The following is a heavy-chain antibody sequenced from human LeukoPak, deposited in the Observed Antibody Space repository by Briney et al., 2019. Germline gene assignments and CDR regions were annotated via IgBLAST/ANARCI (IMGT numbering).Heavy chain of an antibody. D-gene: IGHD4-17*01. Sequence: GESLKISCKGSGYSFSDYWIGWVRQMPRKGLELMGIIYPGDSDTRYRPSFQGQVTISADKSIRTAYLQWSSLKASDTAMYYCARLHGDYAYFQPWGQGTLVTVSS. J-gene: IGHJ1*01. V-gene: IGHV5-51*01. CDR2: IYPGDSDT. CDR1: GYSFSDYW. CDR3: ARLHGDYAYFQP.